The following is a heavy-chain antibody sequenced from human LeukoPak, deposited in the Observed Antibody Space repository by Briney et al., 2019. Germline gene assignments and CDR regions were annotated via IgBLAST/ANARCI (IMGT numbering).Heavy chain of an antibody. Sequence: GASVKVSCKASGYTFTGYYMHWVRQAPGQGLEWIGWINPNSGGTNYAQKFQGRVTMTRDTSISTAYMELSRLRSDDTAVYYCAGGRSMIVVVRDAFDIWGQGTMVTVSS. D-gene: IGHD3-22*01. CDR3: AGGRSMIVVVRDAFDI. J-gene: IGHJ3*02. CDR2: INPNSGGT. CDR1: GYTFTGYY. V-gene: IGHV1-2*02.